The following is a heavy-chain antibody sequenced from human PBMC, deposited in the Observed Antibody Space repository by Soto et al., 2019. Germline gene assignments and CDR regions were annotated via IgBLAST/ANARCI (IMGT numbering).Heavy chain of an antibody. D-gene: IGHD3-9*01. CDR2: IYYSGST. V-gene: IGHV4-61*01. CDR3: ARHPPYDILTGYSYYFDY. J-gene: IGHJ4*02. Sequence: SETLSLTCTVSGRSISSVNYYWSWIRQPPGKGLEWIGYIYYSGSTNYNPSLKSRVTISVDTSKNQFSLKLSSVTAADTAVYYCARHPPYDILTGYSYYFDYWGQGTLVPVSS. CDR1: GRSISSVNYY.